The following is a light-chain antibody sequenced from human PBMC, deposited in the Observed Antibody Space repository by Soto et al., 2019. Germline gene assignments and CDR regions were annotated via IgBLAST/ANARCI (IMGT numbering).Light chain of an antibody. J-gene: IGKJ1*01. CDR2: GAS. CDR1: QSVSSSF. CDR3: QQYDSSPWT. Sequence: EIVLTQSPGTLSLSPGERATLSCRASQSVSSSFLAWYQQKPGQAPRLLIYGASSRATGIPGRFSGSGSGTDFTLTISGLEPEDFAVYYCQQYDSSPWTFGQGTRVEIK. V-gene: IGKV3-20*01.